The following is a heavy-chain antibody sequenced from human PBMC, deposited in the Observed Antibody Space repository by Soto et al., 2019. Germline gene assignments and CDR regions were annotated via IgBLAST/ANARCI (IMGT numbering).Heavy chain of an antibody. V-gene: IGHV4-34*01. J-gene: IGHJ4*02. D-gene: IGHD6-19*01. CDR2: INHRGSP. Sequence: QVQLQQWGAGLLKPSETLSLTCAVYGGSFSGYYWSWIRQPPGKGLEWIGEINHRGSPSYNPSLKSRVTISVDTSKNQFSLKLSSVTAADTAVYSCARGWGKSGPPYSSGCDYWGQGTLVTVSS. CDR3: ARGWGKSGPPYSSGCDY. CDR1: GGSFSGYY.